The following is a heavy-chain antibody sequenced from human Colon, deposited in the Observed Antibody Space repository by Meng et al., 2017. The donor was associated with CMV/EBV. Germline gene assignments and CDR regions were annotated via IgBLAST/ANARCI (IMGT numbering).Heavy chain of an antibody. Sequence: GSLRLSCTVSGGSISNYYWNWIRQPPGKGLEWIGYFFYSGTTNYNSSLKSRVTISVDTSKNQFSLRLSSVTAADTAVYYCARESTAYAGGRGGNGMDFWGQGTTVTVSS. CDR1: GGSISNYY. CDR3: ARESTAYAGGRGGNGMDF. V-gene: IGHV4-59*01. J-gene: IGHJ6*02. CDR2: FFYSGTT. D-gene: IGHD3-16*01.